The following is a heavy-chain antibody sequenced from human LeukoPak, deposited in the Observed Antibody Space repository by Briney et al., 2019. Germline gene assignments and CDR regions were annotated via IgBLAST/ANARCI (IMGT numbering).Heavy chain of an antibody. V-gene: IGHV1-69*05. Sequence: ASVEVSCKASGGSFSSYGISWVRQAPGQGLEWMGGIIPMLGRSNYAQKFQGRVTISTDESTSTAYMEMSSLRSEDTAVYYCAREDHTANNWFDPWGQGTLVTVS. CDR2: IIPMLGRS. D-gene: IGHD5-18*01. J-gene: IGHJ5*02. CDR1: GGSFSSYG. CDR3: AREDHTANNWFDP.